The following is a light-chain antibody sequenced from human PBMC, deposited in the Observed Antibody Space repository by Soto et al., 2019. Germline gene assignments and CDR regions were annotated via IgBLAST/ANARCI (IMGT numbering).Light chain of an antibody. CDR3: QESYNTITLT. J-gene: IGKJ3*01. CDR1: QSISNY. Sequence: DMQMTQSASSLSASLGDRVTITCRASQSISNYLNWYKQKPGKAPKLLIFAASNLQSGVRSRFSGSGCGTDFNLTISSMQPEDFATYYCQESYNTITLTLGHGTKVDIK. CDR2: AAS. V-gene: IGKV1-39*01.